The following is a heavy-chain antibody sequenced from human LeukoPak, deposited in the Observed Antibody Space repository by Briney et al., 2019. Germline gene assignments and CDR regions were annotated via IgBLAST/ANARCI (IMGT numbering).Heavy chain of an antibody. CDR2: IYYSGST. D-gene: IGHD3-10*01. CDR3: ARVGSGSHYYYYYYMDV. CDR1: GGSISSYY. J-gene: IGHJ6*03. Sequence: SETLSLTCTVSGGSISSYYWSWIRQPPGKGLEWIGYIYYSGSTNYNPSLKSRVTISVDTSKNQFSLKLSSVTAADTAVYYCARVGSGSHYYYYYYMDVWGKGTTVTISS. V-gene: IGHV4-59*01.